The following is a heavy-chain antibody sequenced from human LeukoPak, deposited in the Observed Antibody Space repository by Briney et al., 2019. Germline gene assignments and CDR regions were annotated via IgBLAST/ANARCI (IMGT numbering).Heavy chain of an antibody. J-gene: IGHJ4*02. CDR2: FDPEDGET. Sequence: ASVKVSCKVSGYTLTELSMHWVRQAPGKGLEWMGGFDPEDGETIYAQKFQGRVTMTEDTSTDTAYMELSSLRSEDTAVYYCATSRTTVVTPSGYFDCWGQGTLVTVSS. D-gene: IGHD4-23*01. CDR3: ATSRTTVVTPSGYFDC. V-gene: IGHV1-24*01. CDR1: GYTLTELS.